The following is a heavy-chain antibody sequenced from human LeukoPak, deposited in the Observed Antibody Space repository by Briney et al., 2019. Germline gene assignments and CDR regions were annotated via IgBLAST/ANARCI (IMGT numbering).Heavy chain of an antibody. J-gene: IGHJ5*02. CDR1: GGSFSGYY. D-gene: IGHD5-18*01. CDR2: INHSGST. Sequence: SETLSLTCAVYGGSFSGYYWSWIRQPPGKGLEWLGEINHSGSTNYNPSLKSRVTISVDTSKNQFSLKLSSVTAADTAVYYCARGTQLWLPTNWFDPWGQGTLVTVSS. CDR3: ARGTQLWLPTNWFDP. V-gene: IGHV4-34*01.